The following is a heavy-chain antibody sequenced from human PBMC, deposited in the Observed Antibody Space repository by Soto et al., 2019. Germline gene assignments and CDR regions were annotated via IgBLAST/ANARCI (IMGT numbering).Heavy chain of an antibody. J-gene: IGHJ6*02. V-gene: IGHV1-46*01. CDR1: GYTFTSYY. Sequence: ASVKVSCKASGYTFTSYYMHWVRQAPGQGLEWMGIINPSGGSTSYAQKFQGRVTMTRDTSISTAYMELSRLRSDDTAVYYCARDHGEAYYDFWSGYYPDYGMDVWGQGTTVTVSS. CDR3: ARDHGEAYYDFWSGYYPDYGMDV. D-gene: IGHD3-3*01. CDR2: INPSGGST.